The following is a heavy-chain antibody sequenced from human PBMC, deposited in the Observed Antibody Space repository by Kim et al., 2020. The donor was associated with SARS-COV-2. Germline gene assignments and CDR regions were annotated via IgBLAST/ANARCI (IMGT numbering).Heavy chain of an antibody. CDR1: SDSFSAYY. V-gene: IGHV4-59*01. Sequence: SETLSLTCIVSSDSFSAYYSSWIRQIPGKRLEWIGYIFYSGGTNYNPSLKSRATISWDTSRNQFSLDLTSVTQADTAVYYCARSEGRASWHQFDYWGQGVLVTVSS. J-gene: IGHJ4*02. CDR3: ARSEGRASWHQFDY. CDR2: IFYSGGT.